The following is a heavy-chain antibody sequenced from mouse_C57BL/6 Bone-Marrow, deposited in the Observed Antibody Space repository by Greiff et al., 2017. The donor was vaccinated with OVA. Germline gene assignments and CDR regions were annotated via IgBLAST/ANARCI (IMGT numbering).Heavy chain of an antibody. D-gene: IGHD2-1*01. V-gene: IGHV2-2*01. CDR3: ARKFYYQGAMDY. J-gene: IGHJ4*01. Sequence: VQLQQSGPGLVQPSQSLSITCTVSGFSLTSYGVHWVRQSPGKGLEWLGVIWSGGSTDYNAAFISRLSISKDNSKSQVFFKMNSMQADDTAIDYCARKFYYQGAMDYWGQGTSVTVSS. CDR1: GFSLTSYG. CDR2: IWSGGST.